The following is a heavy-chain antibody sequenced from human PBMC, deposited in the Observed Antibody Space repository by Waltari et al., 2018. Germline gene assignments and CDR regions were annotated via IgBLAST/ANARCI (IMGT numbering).Heavy chain of an antibody. CDR1: GYTFTDYY. J-gene: IGHJ4*02. CDR3: GGDRRWLQSDS. Sequence: QVHLVQSGAEVREPGASVKVSCKTSGYTFTDYYIHWVRQAPGQGLEWMGWIRPNTGDTNYAQKFQGRVTMTRDTSISAAYMELSSLKFDDTAVYYCGGDRRWLQSDSWGQGTLVTVSS. V-gene: IGHV1-2*02. D-gene: IGHD5-12*01. CDR2: IRPNTGDT.